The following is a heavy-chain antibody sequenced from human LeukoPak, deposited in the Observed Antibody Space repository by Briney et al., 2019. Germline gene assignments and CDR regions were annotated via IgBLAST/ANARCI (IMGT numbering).Heavy chain of an antibody. CDR3: ARSHSSDYYLIDY. J-gene: IGHJ4*02. D-gene: IGHD3-22*01. CDR1: GFTFSSYA. V-gene: IGHV3-23*01. CDR2: ISGSGGST. Sequence: PGGSLRLSCAASGFTFSSYAMSWVRQAPGKGLEWVSAISGSGGSTYYADSVKGRFTISRDNAKNTLYLQMISLRDEDTAVYYCARSHSSDYYLIDYWGQGTLVTVSS.